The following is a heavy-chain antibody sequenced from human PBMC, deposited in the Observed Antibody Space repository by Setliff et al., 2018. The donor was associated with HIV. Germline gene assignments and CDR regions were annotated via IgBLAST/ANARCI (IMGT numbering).Heavy chain of an antibody. J-gene: IGHJ4*02. CDR3: ARRIGAGNFDY. V-gene: IGHV4-38-2*01. D-gene: IGHD3-16*01. CDR2: IYYSGST. CDR1: GAPFSGFH. Sequence: SETLSLTCAVYGAPFSGFHWGWIRQSPGKGLEWIGSIYYSGSTYYNPSLKSRVTMSVDTSKNQFSLKLSSVTAADTAVYYCARRIGAGNFDYWGQGTLVTVSS.